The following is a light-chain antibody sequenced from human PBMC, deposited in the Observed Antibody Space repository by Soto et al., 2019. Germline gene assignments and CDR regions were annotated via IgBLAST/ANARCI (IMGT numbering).Light chain of an antibody. CDR1: SSNIGDNY. CDR3: GTWDSSLSAGV. CDR2: DNN. J-gene: IGLJ3*02. Sequence: QSVLTQPPSVSAAPGQKVTISCSGSSSNIGDNYVSWYQQVPGTAPQVLIYDNNKRPSGIPDRFSGSKSGTSATLGITGLQTGDEADYYCGTWDSSLSAGVFGGGTKVTVL. V-gene: IGLV1-51*01.